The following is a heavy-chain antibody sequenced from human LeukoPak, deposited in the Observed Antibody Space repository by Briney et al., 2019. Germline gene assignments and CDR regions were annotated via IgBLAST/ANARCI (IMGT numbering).Heavy chain of an antibody. J-gene: IGHJ3*02. CDR2: ISASGGST. CDR3: VREGPRGLAFDI. Sequence: GGSLRLSCAASGFTFRSHDMSWVRQAPGKGLEWVSGISASGGSTFYADSVKGRFTISRDDSKNTLYLQMNGLRVEDTAVYYCVREGPRGLAFDIWGQGTMVTVSS. CDR1: GFTFRSHD. D-gene: IGHD3/OR15-3a*01. V-gene: IGHV3-23*01.